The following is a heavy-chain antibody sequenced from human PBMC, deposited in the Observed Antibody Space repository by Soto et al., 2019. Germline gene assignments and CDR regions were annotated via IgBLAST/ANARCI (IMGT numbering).Heavy chain of an antibody. J-gene: IGHJ4*02. D-gene: IGHD6-19*01. Sequence: GGSLRLSCAASGFTSDDYGMTWVRQTPGKGLEWVSSINWNGGSTGYEGSVKGRFTISRDNAENSLYLQMNSLEAEDTALYYCARDFGSEGGHHDYWGQGTLVTVSS. CDR3: ARDFGSEGGHHDY. V-gene: IGHV3-20*04. CDR1: GFTSDDYG. CDR2: INWNGGST.